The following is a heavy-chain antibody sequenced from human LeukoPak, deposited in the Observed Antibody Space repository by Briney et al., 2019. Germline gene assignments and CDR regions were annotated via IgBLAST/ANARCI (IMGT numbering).Heavy chain of an antibody. V-gene: IGHV1-18*01. D-gene: IGHD2-2*02. Sequence: ASVKVSCKASGYTFTSYGISWVRQAPGQGLEWMGWISAYNGNTNYAQKLQGRVTMTTDTSTSTAYMELRSLRSDDTAVYYCAGFELPCTSCYMDFDYWGQGTLVTVSS. J-gene: IGHJ4*02. CDR1: GYTFTSYG. CDR2: ISAYNGNT. CDR3: AGFELPCTSCYMDFDY.